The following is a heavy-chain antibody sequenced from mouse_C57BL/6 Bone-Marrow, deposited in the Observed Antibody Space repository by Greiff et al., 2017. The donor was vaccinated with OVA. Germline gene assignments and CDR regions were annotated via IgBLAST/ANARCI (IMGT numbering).Heavy chain of an antibody. CDR3: TTPIYDGYYGFAY. V-gene: IGHV14-4*01. CDR2: IDPENGDT. Sequence: VQLQQSGAELVRPGASVKLSCTASGFNIKDDYMHWVKQRPEQGLEWIGWIDPENGDTEYASKFQGKATITADTSSNTAYLQLSSLTSEDTAVYYCTTPIYDGYYGFAYWGQGTLVTVSA. CDR1: GFNIKDDY. J-gene: IGHJ3*01. D-gene: IGHD2-3*01.